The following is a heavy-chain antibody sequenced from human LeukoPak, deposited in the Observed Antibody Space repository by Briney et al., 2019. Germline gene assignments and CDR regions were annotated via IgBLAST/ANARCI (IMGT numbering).Heavy chain of an antibody. CDR3: ARRIANRNWFDP. Sequence: PSETLSLTCSVSGGSISTYYWSWIRQPPGKGLEWIGSIFYSGAAHCNPSLKSRVTISVDTSNNQFSLMLSSVTAADTAVYYCARRIANRNWFDPWGQGTLVTVSS. CDR2: IFYSGAA. D-gene: IGHD1/OR15-1a*01. J-gene: IGHJ5*02. V-gene: IGHV4-59*05. CDR1: GGSISTYY.